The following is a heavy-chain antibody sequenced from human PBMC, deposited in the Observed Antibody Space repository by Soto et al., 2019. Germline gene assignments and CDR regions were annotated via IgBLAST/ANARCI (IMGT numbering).Heavy chain of an antibody. D-gene: IGHD5-12*01. CDR3: ATRRSRIVATAFDY. Sequence: PGGSLRLSCAASGFTFSSYSMNWVRQAPGKGLEWVSSISSSSSNIYYTDSVKGRFTISRDNAKNSLYLQMNSLRAEDTAVYYCATRRSRIVATAFDYWGQGTLVTVSS. CDR2: ISSSSSNI. CDR1: GFTFSSYS. V-gene: IGHV3-21*01. J-gene: IGHJ4*02.